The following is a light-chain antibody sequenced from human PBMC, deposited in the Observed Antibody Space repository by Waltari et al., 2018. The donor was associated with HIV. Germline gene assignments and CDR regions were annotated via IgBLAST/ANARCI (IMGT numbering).Light chain of an antibody. CDR2: WAS. CDR3: QQYYSNPWT. Sequence: DIVMTQSPDSLAVSLAARAPLNCKSSHTVLYSSKNKNYLGWYQQRPGQTPKLLIYWASTRESGVPDRFSGSGSGTDFTLTISSLQAEDVAVYYCQQYYSNPWTFGQGTKVEIK. CDR1: HTVLYSSKNKNY. J-gene: IGKJ1*01. V-gene: IGKV4-1*01.